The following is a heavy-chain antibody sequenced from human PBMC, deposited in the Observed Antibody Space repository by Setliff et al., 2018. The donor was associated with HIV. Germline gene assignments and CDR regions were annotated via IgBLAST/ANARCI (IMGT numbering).Heavy chain of an antibody. Sequence: SETLSLTCSVSGASLQSYYWSWIRQPAGKGLQWIGRIYYVGWSKYNPSLEDRVTMTSDTSTGTVYMELSSLRSEDTAVYYCASAIVGLGYSFFSVDVWGKGTTVTVSS. V-gene: IGHV4-4*07. CDR3: ASAIVGLGYSFFSVDV. CDR2: IYYVGWS. D-gene: IGHD5-18*01. CDR1: GASLQSYY. J-gene: IGHJ6*04.